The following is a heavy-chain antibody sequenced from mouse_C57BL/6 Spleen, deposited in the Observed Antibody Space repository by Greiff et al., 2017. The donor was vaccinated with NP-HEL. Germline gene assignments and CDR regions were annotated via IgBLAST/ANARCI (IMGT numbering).Heavy chain of an antibody. J-gene: IGHJ4*01. V-gene: IGHV10-1*01. CDR1: GFSFNTYA. CDR3: VRPDYDGSSVYAMGY. D-gene: IGHD1-1*01. CDR2: IRSKSNNYAT. Sequence: EVKLMESGGGLVQPKGSLKLSCAASGFSFNTYAMNWVRQAPGKGLEWVARIRSKSNNYATYYADSVKDRFTISRDDSESMLYLQMNNVRTEDTAMYFCVRPDYDGSSVYAMGYWGQRPSVTAAS.